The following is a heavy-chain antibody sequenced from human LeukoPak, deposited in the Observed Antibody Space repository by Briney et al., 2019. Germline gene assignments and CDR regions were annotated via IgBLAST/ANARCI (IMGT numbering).Heavy chain of an antibody. V-gene: IGHV3-74*01. CDR1: GFTFSSYW. J-gene: IGHJ4*02. Sequence: PGGSLRLSCAASGFTFSSYWMHWVRQAPGKGLVWVSRINSDGSGTSYADSVKGRFTISRDNAKNTQYLQMDNLRAEDTAVYYCARDLGDSGYYHPWYFDSWGRGALVTVSS. D-gene: IGHD3-3*01. CDR2: INSDGSGT. CDR3: ARDLGDSGYYHPWYFDS.